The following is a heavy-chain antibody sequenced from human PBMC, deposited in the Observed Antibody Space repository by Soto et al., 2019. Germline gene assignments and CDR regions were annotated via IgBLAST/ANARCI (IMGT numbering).Heavy chain of an antibody. J-gene: IGHJ4*02. CDR1: GGSISSSSYY. CDR3: ARHVGGGYSYGPPGPRMIDY. D-gene: IGHD5-18*01. V-gene: IGHV4-39*01. Sequence: QLQLQESGPGLVKPSETLSLTCTVSGGSISSSSYYWGWIRQPPGKGLEWIGSIYYSGSTYYNPSLKSRVTISVDTSKNQFSLKLGSVTAADTAVYYCARHVGGGYSYGPPGPRMIDYWGQGTLVTVSS. CDR2: IYYSGST.